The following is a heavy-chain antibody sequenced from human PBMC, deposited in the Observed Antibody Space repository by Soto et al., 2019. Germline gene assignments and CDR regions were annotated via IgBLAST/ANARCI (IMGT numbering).Heavy chain of an antibody. CDR1: GYTFTSYD. D-gene: IGHD2-2*02. CDR2: MNPNSGNT. Sequence: QVQLVQSGAEVKKPGASVKVSCKASGYTFTSYDINWVRQATGQGLEWMGWMNPNSGNTGYAQKFQGRVTMTRNTSISTAYMELSSLRSEDTAVYYCARARRSMSRSKDIVVVPAAINYYYYGMDVWGQGTTVTVSS. J-gene: IGHJ6*02. V-gene: IGHV1-8*01. CDR3: ARARRSMSRSKDIVVVPAAINYYYYGMDV.